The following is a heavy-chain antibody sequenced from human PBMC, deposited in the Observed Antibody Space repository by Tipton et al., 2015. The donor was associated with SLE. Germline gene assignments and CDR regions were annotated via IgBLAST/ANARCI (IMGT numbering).Heavy chain of an antibody. Sequence: GSLRLSCATSGFPFSSYAMTWVRQAPGKGLEWVSSIRAAGDTTYYADSVKGRFTISRDSSKNTLFLQMSSLRPEDTAFYYCARGVQPYSFWSGYYGSDYWGQGALVTVSS. V-gene: IGHV3-23*01. CDR1: GFPFSSYA. D-gene: IGHD3-3*01. CDR3: ARGVQPYSFWSGYYGSDY. CDR2: IRAAGDTT. J-gene: IGHJ4*02.